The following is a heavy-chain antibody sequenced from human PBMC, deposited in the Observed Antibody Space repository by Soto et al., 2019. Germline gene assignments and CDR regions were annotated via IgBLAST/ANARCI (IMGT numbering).Heavy chain of an antibody. D-gene: IGHD6-13*01. CDR2: IKQDGTEK. Sequence: GGSLRLSCVASGFTFSSYWMSWVRQAPGKGLEWVAIIKQDGTEKYYVDSVKGRFTISRDNAKTSLYLQMNSLRAEDTAVYYCARRLRGSSWYTFDYWGQGTLVTVSS. J-gene: IGHJ4*02. CDR3: ARRLRGSSWYTFDY. V-gene: IGHV3-7*04. CDR1: GFTFSSYW.